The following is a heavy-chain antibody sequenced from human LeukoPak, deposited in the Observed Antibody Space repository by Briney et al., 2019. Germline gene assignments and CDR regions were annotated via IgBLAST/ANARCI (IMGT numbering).Heavy chain of an antibody. CDR1: GFTSSSYS. Sequence: GGSLRLSCAASGFTSSSYSMNWVRQAPGKGLEWVSHITASGTAMFYADSVKGRFTISRDNAKNSLYLQMNSLRDEDTAVYYCASSGSYRFDYWGQGTLVTVTS. CDR3: ASSGSYRFDY. V-gene: IGHV3-48*02. D-gene: IGHD1-26*01. CDR2: ITASGTAM. J-gene: IGHJ4*02.